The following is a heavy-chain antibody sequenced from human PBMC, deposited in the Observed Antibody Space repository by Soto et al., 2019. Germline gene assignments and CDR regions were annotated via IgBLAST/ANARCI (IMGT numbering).Heavy chain of an antibody. J-gene: IGHJ3*02. CDR3: ASTAYYDILTGYIDAFDI. V-gene: IGHV1-8*01. Sequence: ASVKVSCKASGYTFISYDINWVRQATGQGLEWMGWMNPNSGNTGYAQKFQGRVTMTRNTSISTAYMELSSLRSEDTAVYYCASTAYYDILTGYIDAFDIWGQGTMVTVSS. CDR1: GYTFISYD. CDR2: MNPNSGNT. D-gene: IGHD3-9*01.